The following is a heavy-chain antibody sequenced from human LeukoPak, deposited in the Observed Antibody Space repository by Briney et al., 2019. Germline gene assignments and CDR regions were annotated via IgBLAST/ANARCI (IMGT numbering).Heavy chain of an antibody. CDR1: GFTFSSYG. CDR3: AKAQRFLEWTIDY. V-gene: IGHV3-30*18. Sequence: GGSLRLSCAASGFTFSSYGMHWVRQAPGKGLEWVAVISYDGSNKYYADSVKGRFTISRDNSKNTLYLQMNSLRAEDTAVYYCAKAQRFLEWTIDYWDQGTLVTVSS. D-gene: IGHD3-3*01. J-gene: IGHJ4*02. CDR2: ISYDGSNK.